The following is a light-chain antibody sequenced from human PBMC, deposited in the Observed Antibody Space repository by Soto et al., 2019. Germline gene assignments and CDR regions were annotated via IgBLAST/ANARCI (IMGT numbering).Light chain of an antibody. V-gene: IGKV3-20*01. Sequence: SVLTQCPGERRVVKEGRARRSWRASQSVSSNYLAWYQQKPGQAPRLLIYGASTRATGIPDRFSGSGSGTDFTRPISRLEAEDFATYYWRRCASLRTFGQGTKVDIK. CDR1: QSVSSNY. J-gene: IGKJ1*01. CDR2: GAS. CDR3: RRCASLRT.